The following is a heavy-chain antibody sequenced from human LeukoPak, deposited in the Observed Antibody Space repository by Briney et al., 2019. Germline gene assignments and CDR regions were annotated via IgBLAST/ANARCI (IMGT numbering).Heavy chain of an antibody. CDR1: GYTFTSYY. J-gene: IGHJ5*02. V-gene: IGHV1-46*01. CDR2: INPSGGST. D-gene: IGHD6-13*01. CDR3: ARDRGGQQLRENWFDP. Sequence: GASVKVSCKASGYTFTSYYMHWVRQAPGQGLEWMGIINPSGGSTSYAQKFQGRVTMTRDTSTSTVYMELSSLRSEDTAVYYCARDRGGQQLRENWFDPWGQGTLVTVSS.